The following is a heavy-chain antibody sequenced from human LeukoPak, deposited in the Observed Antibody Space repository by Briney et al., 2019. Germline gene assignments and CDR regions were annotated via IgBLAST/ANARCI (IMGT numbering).Heavy chain of an antibody. CDR2: INPSGGST. D-gene: IGHD6-13*01. CDR3: AAVGIAPDFDY. V-gene: IGHV1-46*01. J-gene: IGHJ4*02. Sequence: ASVKVSCKASGYTFTSYYMHWVRQAPGQGLEWMGIINPSGGSTSYAQKFQGRVTMTRDMSTSTVYMELSSLRSEDTAVYYCAAVGIAPDFDYWGQGTLVTVSS. CDR1: GYTFTSYY.